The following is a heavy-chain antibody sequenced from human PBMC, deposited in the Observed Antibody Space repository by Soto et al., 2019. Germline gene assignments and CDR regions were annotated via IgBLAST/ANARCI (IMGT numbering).Heavy chain of an antibody. D-gene: IGHD3-22*01. Sequence: PGGSLRLSCSASGFTFGTYAMHWVRQAPGKGLEYVSGISNNGRTTYYADSVKGRFTISRDNSKDTLYLQMRSLRADDTAVYYCARFYYDSSGYLPSPYYYYYGMDVSGQGTTVTVSS. CDR3: ARFYYDSSGYLPSPYYYYYGMDV. V-gene: IGHV3-64D*08. CDR2: ISNNGRTT. J-gene: IGHJ6*02. CDR1: GFTFGTYA.